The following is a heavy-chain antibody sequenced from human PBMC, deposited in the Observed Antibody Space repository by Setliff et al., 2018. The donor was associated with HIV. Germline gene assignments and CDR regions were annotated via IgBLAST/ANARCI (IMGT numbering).Heavy chain of an antibody. CDR3: ARGVVDYDFWSGSGDYYYMDV. CDR2: IYYSVST. D-gene: IGHD3-3*01. Sequence: PSETLSLTCTVSGGSMNSHYWSWIRQSPGRGLEWIGYIYYSVSTKYNPSLKSRVSMSIDTSKNQFSLKMSSVTAADTAVYHCARGVVDYDFWSGSGDYYYMDVWGKGTTVTVSS. J-gene: IGHJ6*03. V-gene: IGHV4-59*11. CDR1: GGSMNSHY.